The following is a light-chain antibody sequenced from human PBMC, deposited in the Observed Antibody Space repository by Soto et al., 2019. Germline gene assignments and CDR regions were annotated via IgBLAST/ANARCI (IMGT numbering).Light chain of an antibody. Sequence: QLVLTQPPSVSGAPGQRVTISCTGSSSNIGAGYDVHWYQQLPGTAPKLLIYGNSNRPSGVPDRFSGSKSGTSASLAITGLQAEDDADYYCQSYDSSLSGHVVFGGGTQLTVL. CDR1: SSNIGAGYD. V-gene: IGLV1-40*01. J-gene: IGLJ2*01. CDR2: GNS. CDR3: QSYDSSLSGHVV.